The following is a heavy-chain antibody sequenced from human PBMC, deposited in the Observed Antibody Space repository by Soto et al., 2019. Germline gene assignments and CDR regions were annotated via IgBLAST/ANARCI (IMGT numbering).Heavy chain of an antibody. J-gene: IGHJ4*02. D-gene: IGHD2-15*01. CDR3: AIGPRMWRPGGGY. V-gene: IGHV4-34*01. Sequence: SETMSLTCAVYGGSFSGYYWRWIRQPPGKGREWLGEINHSGITNSNPSLKSRVTISIDTSKNRFSLHLNSVTAADTAISYCAIGPRMWRPGGGYWGQGTQVTVSS. CDR1: GGSFSGYY. CDR2: INHSGIT.